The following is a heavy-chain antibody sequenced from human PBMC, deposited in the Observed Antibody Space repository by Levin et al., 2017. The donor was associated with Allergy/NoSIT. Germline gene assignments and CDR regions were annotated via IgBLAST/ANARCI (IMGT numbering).Heavy chain of an antibody. V-gene: IGHV4-31*03. CDR3: ARGTYDRSGYRFDP. CDR2: IYYSGST. Sequence: SQTLSLTCTVSGGSISSGGYYWSWIRQHPGKGLEWIGSIYYSGSTYYNPSLKSRVTISVDTSKNQFSLNLSSVTAADTAVYYCARGTYDRSGYRFDPWGQGTLVTVS. D-gene: IGHD3-22*01. CDR1: GGSISSGGYY. J-gene: IGHJ5*02.